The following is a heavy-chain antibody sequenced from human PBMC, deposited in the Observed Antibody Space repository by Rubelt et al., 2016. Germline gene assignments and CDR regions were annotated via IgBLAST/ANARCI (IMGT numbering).Heavy chain of an antibody. D-gene: IGHD3-3*02. J-gene: IGHJ4*02. CDR2: IYHSGST. Sequence: QVQLQESGPGLVKPSETLSLNCTVSGGSITNYYWSWIRQSPGKGLEWIGEIYHSGSTNYNPSLRSRVTIFVDTSKNQFSLKLNSVTAADTAVYYCAKLADYRPDSWGQGTLVIVSS. CDR1: GGSITNYY. CDR3: AKLADYRPDS. V-gene: IGHV4-59*04.